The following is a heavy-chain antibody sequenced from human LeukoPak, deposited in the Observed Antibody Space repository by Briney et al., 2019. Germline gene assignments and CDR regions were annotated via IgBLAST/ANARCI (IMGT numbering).Heavy chain of an antibody. CDR1: GGSISSGDYY. CDR2: IYYSGST. V-gene: IGHV4-30-4*01. CDR3: ARQSTIAAARIDP. D-gene: IGHD6-25*01. Sequence: PSETLSLTCTVSGGSISSGDYYWSWIRQPPGKGLEWIGYIYYSGSTYYNPSLKSRVTVSIDTSKNQFSLKLNSVTAADTAVYYCARQSTIAAARIDPWGQGTLVTVSS. J-gene: IGHJ5*02.